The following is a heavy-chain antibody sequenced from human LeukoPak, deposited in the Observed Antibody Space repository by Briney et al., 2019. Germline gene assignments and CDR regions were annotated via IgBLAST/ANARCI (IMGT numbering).Heavy chain of an antibody. V-gene: IGHV3-48*01. Sequence: GGSLRLSCAASGFSFRFYSMNWVRQTPGKGLEWISYMTSSSKTAYYADSVKGRFTTSRDKNSLFLQMNSVRAEDTAVYYCVGWGISGITNHWGQGTLVTVSS. J-gene: IGHJ4*02. CDR3: VGWGISGITNH. D-gene: IGHD1-7*01. CDR1: GFSFRFYS. CDR2: MTSSSKTA.